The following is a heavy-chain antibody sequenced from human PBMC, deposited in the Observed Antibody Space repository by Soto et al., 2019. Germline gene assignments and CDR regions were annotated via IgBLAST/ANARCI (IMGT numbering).Heavy chain of an antibody. J-gene: IGHJ4*02. CDR2: VSGSGGNT. V-gene: IGHV3-23*04. CDR1: GFTFSSYA. CDR3: AKAYSATYYGFDY. Sequence: EVQLVESGGGLVQPGGSLRLSCAASGFTFSSYAMAWVRQAPGKGLEWASGVSGSGGNTYYADSVKGRFSMSRDNSKNTLYLQMNSLRAEDAAVYYCAKAYSATYYGFDYWGQGVLVTVSS. D-gene: IGHD1-26*01.